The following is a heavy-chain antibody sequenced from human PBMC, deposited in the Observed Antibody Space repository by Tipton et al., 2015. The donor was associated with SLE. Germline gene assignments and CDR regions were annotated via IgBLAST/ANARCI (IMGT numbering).Heavy chain of an antibody. CDR2: INLSGST. D-gene: IGHD2-2*01. CDR1: DESFSGHY. CDR3: ARGQFQLLPFDY. Sequence: TLSLTCAVYDESFSGHYWSWIRQPPGKGLGWIGEINLSGSTNYNPSLKSRVTISVDTSKKEFSLKLSSVTAADTAVYYCARGQFQLLPFDYWGQGTLVTVSS. V-gene: IGHV4-34*01. J-gene: IGHJ4*02.